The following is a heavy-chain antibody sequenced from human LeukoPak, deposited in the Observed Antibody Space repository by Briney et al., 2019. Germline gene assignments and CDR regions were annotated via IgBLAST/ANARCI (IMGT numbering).Heavy chain of an antibody. CDR2: INPSGGST. V-gene: IGHV1-46*01. CDR1: GYTFTNYY. D-gene: IGHD1-26*01. J-gene: IGHJ4*02. Sequence: ASVKVSCKASGYTFTNYYMHWVRQAPGQGLEWVGIINPSGGSTSYAQKFQGRVTMTGDTSTSTVYMELSSLRSDDTAVYYCARDLSILGATPKAFDYWGQGTLVTVSS. CDR3: ARDLSILGATPKAFDY.